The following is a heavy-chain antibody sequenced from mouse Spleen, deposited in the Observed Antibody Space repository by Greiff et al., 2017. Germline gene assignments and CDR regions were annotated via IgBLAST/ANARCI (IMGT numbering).Heavy chain of an antibody. J-gene: IGHJ3*01. CDR2: IYPSDSET. Sequence: QVQLQQPGAELVRPGSSVKLSCKASGYTFTSYWMDWVKQRPGQGLEWIGNIYPSDSETHYNQKFKDKATLTVDKSSSTAYMQLSSLTSEDSAVYYCARGGYGNYEGFAYWGQGTLVTVSA. CDR3: ARGGYGNYEGFAY. V-gene: IGHV1-61*01. CDR1: GYTFTSYW. D-gene: IGHD2-1*01.